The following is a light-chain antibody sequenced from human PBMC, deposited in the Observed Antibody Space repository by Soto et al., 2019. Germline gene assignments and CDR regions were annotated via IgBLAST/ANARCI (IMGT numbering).Light chain of an antibody. CDR2: EGN. CDR1: SSNIGAPYD. V-gene: IGLV1-40*01. Sequence: QSVLTQPPSVSGAPGQTVVISCSGSSSNIGAPYDVNWYRQIPGTAPKLMIYEGNKRPSGVSNRFSGSKSGNTASLTISGLQAEDEADYYCSANAGGSTLVFGGGTKVTVL. J-gene: IGLJ2*01. CDR3: SANAGGSTLV.